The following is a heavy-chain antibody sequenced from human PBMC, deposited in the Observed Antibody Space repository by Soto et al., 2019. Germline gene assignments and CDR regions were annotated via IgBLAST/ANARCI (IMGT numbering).Heavy chain of an antibody. J-gene: IGHJ5*02. D-gene: IGHD3-16*02. CDR1: GFTFSSYG. CDR3: AKSPRWSLDPYPGDWFDP. CDR2: IRGSGGST. V-gene: IGHV3-23*01. Sequence: PGGSLRLSCAASGFTFSSYGMHWVRQAPGKGLEWVSAIRGSGGSTYYADSVKGRFTISRDNSKNTLYLQMNSLRAEDTAVYYCAKSPRWSLDPYPGDWFDPWGQGTLVPVSS.